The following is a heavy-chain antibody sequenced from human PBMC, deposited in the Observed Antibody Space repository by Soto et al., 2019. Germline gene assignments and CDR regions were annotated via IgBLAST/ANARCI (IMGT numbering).Heavy chain of an antibody. CDR1: GFTFSSYA. CDR3: AKDTPHDILTGYYRGGAFDY. Sequence: EVQLLESGGGLVQPGGSLRLSCAASGFTFSSYAMSWVRQAPGKGLEWVSAISGSGGSTYYADSVKGRFTISRDNSKNTLYLQMNSLGAEDTAVYYCAKDTPHDILTGYYRGGAFDYWGQGTLVTVSS. CDR2: ISGSGGST. J-gene: IGHJ4*02. D-gene: IGHD3-9*01. V-gene: IGHV3-23*01.